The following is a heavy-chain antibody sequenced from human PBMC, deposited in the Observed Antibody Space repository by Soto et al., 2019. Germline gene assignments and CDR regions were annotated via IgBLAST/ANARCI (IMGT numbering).Heavy chain of an antibody. CDR2: IWYDGSNK. CDR1: GFTFSSYG. Sequence: QVRLVESGGGVVQPGRSLRLSCAASGFTFSSYGMHWVRQAPGKGLEWVAVIWYDGSNKYYADSVKGRFTISRDNSKNTLYLQMNSLRAEDTAVYYCARGTRTPDSGWHMDVWGQGTTVTVSS. D-gene: IGHD6-19*01. J-gene: IGHJ6*02. CDR3: ARGTRTPDSGWHMDV. V-gene: IGHV3-33*01.